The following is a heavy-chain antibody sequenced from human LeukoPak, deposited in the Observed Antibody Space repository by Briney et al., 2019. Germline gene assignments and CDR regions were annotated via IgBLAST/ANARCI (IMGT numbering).Heavy chain of an antibody. CDR3: ARDGSGYSSSWYFDY. CDR2: IYTSGST. CDR1: GGSISSYY. Sequence: PSETLSLTXTVSGGSISSYYWSWIRQPAGKGLEWIGRIYTSGSTNYNPSLRSRVTMSVDTSKNQFSLKLSSVTAADTAVYYCARDGSGYSSSWYFDYWGQGTLVTVSS. D-gene: IGHD6-13*01. V-gene: IGHV4-4*07. J-gene: IGHJ4*02.